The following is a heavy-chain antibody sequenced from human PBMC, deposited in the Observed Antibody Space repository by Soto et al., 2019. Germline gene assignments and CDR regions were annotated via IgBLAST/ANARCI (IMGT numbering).Heavy chain of an antibody. Sequence: PSETLSLTCTVSGGSVSSGSYYWSWIRQPPGKGLEWIGYIYYSGSTNYNPSLKSRVTISVDTSKNQFSLKLSSVTAADTAVYYCARASMGYSSSWFDPWGQGTLVTVSS. J-gene: IGHJ5*02. D-gene: IGHD6-13*01. V-gene: IGHV4-61*01. CDR2: IYYSGST. CDR3: ARASMGYSSSWFDP. CDR1: GGSVSSGSYY.